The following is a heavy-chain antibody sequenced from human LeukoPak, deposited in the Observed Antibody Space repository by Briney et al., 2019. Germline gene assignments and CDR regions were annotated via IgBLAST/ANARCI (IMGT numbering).Heavy chain of an antibody. CDR2: IIPIFGTA. V-gene: IGHV1-69*06. CDR3: ARDRPTDNDPIHCYYYYYMDV. Sequence: GASVKVSCKASGGTFSSYAISWVRQAPGQGLEWMGRIIPIFGTANYAQKFQGRVTITADKSTSTAYMELSSLRSEDTAVYYCARDRPTDNDPIHCYYYYYMDVWGKGTTVTVSS. CDR1: GGTFSSYA. D-gene: IGHD3-9*01. J-gene: IGHJ6*03.